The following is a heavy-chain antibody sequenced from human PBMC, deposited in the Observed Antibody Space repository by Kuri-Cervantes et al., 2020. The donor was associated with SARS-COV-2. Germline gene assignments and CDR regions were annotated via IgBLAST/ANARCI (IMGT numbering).Heavy chain of an antibody. CDR3: ARHVGKPEQLPLN. Sequence: SETLSLTCTVSGGSISSSSYYWGWIRQPPGKGLEWIGSIYYSGSTYYNPSPKSRVTISVDTSKNQFSLKLSSVTAADTAVYYCARHVGKPEQLPLNWGQGTLVTVSS. D-gene: IGHD6-13*01. J-gene: IGHJ4*02. CDR1: GGSISSSSYY. V-gene: IGHV4-39*01. CDR2: IYYSGST.